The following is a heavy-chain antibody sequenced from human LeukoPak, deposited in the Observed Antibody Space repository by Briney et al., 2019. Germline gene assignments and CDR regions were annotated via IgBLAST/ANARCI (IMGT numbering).Heavy chain of an antibody. Sequence: SETLSLTCAVYGGSFSGYYWSWIRPPPGKGLEWIGEINHSGSTNYNPSLKSRVTISVDTSKNQFSLKLSSVTAADTAVYYCARGRRAHIKDYWGQGTLVTVSS. J-gene: IGHJ4*02. V-gene: IGHV4-34*01. CDR1: GGSFSGYY. CDR3: ARGRRAHIKDY. CDR2: INHSGST. D-gene: IGHD1-14*01.